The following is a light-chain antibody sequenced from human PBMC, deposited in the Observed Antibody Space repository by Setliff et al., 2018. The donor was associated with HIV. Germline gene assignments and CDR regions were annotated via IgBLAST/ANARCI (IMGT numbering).Light chain of an antibody. V-gene: IGLV2-14*01. CDR3: SSYAITNTLP. CDR2: EVR. CDR1: SSDVGGYSH. J-gene: IGLJ1*01. Sequence: QSALAQPASVSGSTGQSITISCTGTSSDVGGYSHVSWYQQHPDKAPKLIIYEVRNRPSGVSNRFSGSKSGNTASLTISGLRAEDEADYYCSSYAITNTLPFGTGTKV.